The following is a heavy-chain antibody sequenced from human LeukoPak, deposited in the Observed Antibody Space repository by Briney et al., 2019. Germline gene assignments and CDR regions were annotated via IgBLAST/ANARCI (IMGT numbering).Heavy chain of an antibody. J-gene: IGHJ3*02. CDR1: GGTFSSYA. D-gene: IGHD6-13*01. V-gene: IGHV1-69*05. CDR3: ARGLRVWQQLVYDAFDI. CDR2: IIPIFGKA. Sequence: SVKVSCKASGGTFSSYAISWVRQAPGQGLEWMGRIIPIFGKADYAQKLQGRVTITTDESTSTAYMELSRLRSEDTAVYYCARGLRVWQQLVYDAFDIWGQGTMVTVSS.